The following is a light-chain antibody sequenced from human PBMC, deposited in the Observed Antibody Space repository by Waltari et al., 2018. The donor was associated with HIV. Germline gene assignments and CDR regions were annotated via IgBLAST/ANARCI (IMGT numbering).Light chain of an antibody. CDR3: AAWDDSLNGVI. V-gene: IGLV1-44*01. J-gene: IGLJ2*01. CDR2: NNS. CDR1: SSNIGSNT. Sequence: QSVLTQPPSASGTPGQRVTISCSGSSSNIGSNTVNWYQQLPGTAPKLLIYNNSQRPSGGPDRFSGSKSGTSASLAISGLQSEDEADYYCAAWDDSLNGVIFGGGTKLTVL.